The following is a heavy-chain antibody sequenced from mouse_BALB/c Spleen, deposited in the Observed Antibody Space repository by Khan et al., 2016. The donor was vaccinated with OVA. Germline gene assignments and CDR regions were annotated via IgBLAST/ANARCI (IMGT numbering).Heavy chain of an antibody. CDR1: GFTFSSYA. Sequence: DVKLVESGGGLVKPGGSLKLSCAASGFTFSSYAMSWVRQTPEKRLEWVASISSGGSTYYPDSVKGRFTISRDNARNILYLQMSSLRSEDTAMYYCARGQSTTASWFAYWGQGTLVTVSA. V-gene: IGHV5-6-5*01. CDR2: ISSGGST. CDR3: ARGQSTTASWFAY. D-gene: IGHD1-2*01. J-gene: IGHJ3*01.